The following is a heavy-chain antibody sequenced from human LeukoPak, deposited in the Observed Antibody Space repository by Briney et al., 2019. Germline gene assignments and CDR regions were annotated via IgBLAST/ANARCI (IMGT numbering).Heavy chain of an antibody. CDR2: IRYDGSNK. J-gene: IGHJ4*02. V-gene: IGHV3-30*02. CDR3: AKVGELQRTSDY. D-gene: IGHD1-7*01. CDR1: GFTFSSYG. Sequence: GGSLRLSCAASGFTFSSYGMHWVRQAPGKGLEWVAFIRYDGSNKYYADSVKGRFTISRDNSKNTLYLQMNSLRAEDTAVYYCAKVGELQRTSDYWGQGTLVTVSS.